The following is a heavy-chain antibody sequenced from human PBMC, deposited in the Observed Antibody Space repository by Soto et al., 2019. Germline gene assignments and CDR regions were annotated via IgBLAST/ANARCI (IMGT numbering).Heavy chain of an antibody. D-gene: IGHD3-10*02. J-gene: IGHJ5*02. CDR3: ARGTQMLGYNWFDP. Sequence: QVQLVQSGAEVKKPGSSVKVSCKASGGTFSSYAISWVRQAPGQGLEWMGGIIPMFGTANYAQKFRGRVSITADESTSTAYMELSSLRSEDTAVYYCARGTQMLGYNWFDPWGQGTLVTVSS. CDR2: IIPMFGTA. CDR1: GGTFSSYA. V-gene: IGHV1-69*12.